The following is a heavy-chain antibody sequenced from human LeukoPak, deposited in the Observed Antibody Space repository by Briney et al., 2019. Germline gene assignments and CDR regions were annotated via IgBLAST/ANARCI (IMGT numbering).Heavy chain of an antibody. V-gene: IGHV5-51*01. Sequence: GESLKISCKGSGCSFTSYWIGWVRQMPGKGLEWMGIIYPGDSDTRYSPSFQGQVTISADESISTAYLQWSSLKASDTAMYYCATGEDYYDSSGYHHDAFDIWGQGTMVTVSS. CDR2: IYPGDSDT. D-gene: IGHD3-22*01. CDR3: ATGEDYYDSSGYHHDAFDI. CDR1: GCSFTSYW. J-gene: IGHJ3*02.